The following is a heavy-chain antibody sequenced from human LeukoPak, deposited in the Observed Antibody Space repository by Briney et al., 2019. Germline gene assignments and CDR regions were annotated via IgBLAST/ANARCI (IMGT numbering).Heavy chain of an antibody. V-gene: IGHV5-51*01. Sequence: GESLKISCKGSGYSFTSYWIGWVRQMPEKGLEWMGIIYPGDSDTRYSPSFQGQVTISADKSISTAYLQWSSLKASDTAMYYCARQGAYYYDSSGYYYWFDPWGQGTLVTVSS. CDR2: IYPGDSDT. J-gene: IGHJ5*02. CDR3: ARQGAYYYDSSGYYYWFDP. CDR1: GYSFTSYW. D-gene: IGHD3-22*01.